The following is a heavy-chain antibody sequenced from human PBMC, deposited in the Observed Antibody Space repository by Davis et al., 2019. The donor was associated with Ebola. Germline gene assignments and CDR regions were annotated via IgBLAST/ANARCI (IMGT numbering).Heavy chain of an antibody. V-gene: IGHV4-61*01. CDR3: ARGDLWFGEVDV. CDR2: IYYSGST. Sequence: SETLSLTCTVSGGSVSSGSYYWSWIRQPPGKGLEWIGYIYYSGSTNYNPSLKSRVTISVDTSKNQFSLKLSSVTAADTAVYYCARGDLWFGEVDVWGQGTTVTVSS. CDR1: GGSVSSGSYY. D-gene: IGHD3-10*01. J-gene: IGHJ6*02.